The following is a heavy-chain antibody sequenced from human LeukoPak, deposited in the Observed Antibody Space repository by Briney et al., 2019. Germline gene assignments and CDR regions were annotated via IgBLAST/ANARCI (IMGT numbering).Heavy chain of an antibody. CDR3: ARDPRWLTPDCTSTSCYENYFDP. CDR2: IYHSGSA. Sequence: SETLSLTCGVSGYSISSGYQWAWIRQSPGKGLEWIGSIYHSGSAHYNPSLKSRVTISVETSKNQFSLNMYSVTAADTAVYYCARDPRWLTPDCTSTSCYENYFDPWGRGTLVTVSS. J-gene: IGHJ5*02. CDR1: GYSISSGYQ. D-gene: IGHD2-2*01. V-gene: IGHV4-38-2*02.